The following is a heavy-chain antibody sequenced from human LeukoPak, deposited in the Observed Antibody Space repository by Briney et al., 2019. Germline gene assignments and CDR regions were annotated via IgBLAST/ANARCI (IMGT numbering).Heavy chain of an antibody. Sequence: ASAKVSCKASGYTFTSYGISWVRQAPGQGLERMGWISAYNGNTNYAQKLQGRVTMTTDTSTSTAYMELRSLRSDDTAVYYCARDPIHADYGDYEYYFDYWGQGTLVTVSS. J-gene: IGHJ4*02. V-gene: IGHV1-18*01. CDR1: GYTFTSYG. D-gene: IGHD4-17*01. CDR3: ARDPIHADYGDYEYYFDY. CDR2: ISAYNGNT.